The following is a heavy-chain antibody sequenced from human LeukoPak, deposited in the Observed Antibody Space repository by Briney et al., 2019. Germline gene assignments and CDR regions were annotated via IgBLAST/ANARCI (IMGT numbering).Heavy chain of an antibody. CDR3: ARINSTSSYDY. D-gene: IGHD6-6*01. Sequence: PSETLSLTCGVYGGSFSGYYWSWIRQSPGKGLEWSGEINHSGSSNKNPSLKSRVTISVDTSKNQFSLKLSSVTAADTAVYYCARINSTSSYDYWGQGTLVTVSS. CDR2: INHSGSS. V-gene: IGHV4-34*01. J-gene: IGHJ4*02. CDR1: GGSFSGYY.